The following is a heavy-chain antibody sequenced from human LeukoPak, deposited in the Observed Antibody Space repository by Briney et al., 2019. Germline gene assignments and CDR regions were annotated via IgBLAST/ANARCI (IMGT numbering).Heavy chain of an antibody. J-gene: IGHJ6*03. V-gene: IGHV1-69*06. CDR2: IIPIFGTA. Sequence: GASVKVSCKASGGTFSSYAISWVRQAPGQGLEWMGGIIPIFGTANYAQKFQGRVTITADKSTSTAYMELSSLRSEDTAVYYCARGGTYYDILTGYPSYYYYYMDVWGKGTTVTVSS. CDR3: ARGGTYYDILTGYPSYYYYYMDV. D-gene: IGHD3-9*01. CDR1: GGTFSSYA.